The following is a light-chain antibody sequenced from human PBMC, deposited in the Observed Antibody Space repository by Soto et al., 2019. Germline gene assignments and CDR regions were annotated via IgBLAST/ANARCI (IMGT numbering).Light chain of an antibody. Sequence: DIQLTQSPSSVSASVGDRVTITCRASQGISNWLAWYQQKPGKAPKLLIFAASSLQSGVPPRFSGSGSGKDFTLTIAALQPDDFATYYCHQSFSSPRTFGQGTKVDIK. CDR2: AAS. CDR3: HQSFSSPRT. V-gene: IGKV1-12*01. J-gene: IGKJ1*01. CDR1: QGISNW.